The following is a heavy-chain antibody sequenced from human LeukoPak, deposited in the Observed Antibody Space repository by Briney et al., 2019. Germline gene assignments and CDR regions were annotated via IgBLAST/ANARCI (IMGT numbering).Heavy chain of an antibody. CDR2: ISAYNGNT. J-gene: IGHJ3*02. CDR3: ARVVTGTYAFDI. Sequence: ASVKVSCKASGYTFTGYYMHWVRQAPGQGLEWMGWISAYNGNTNYAQKLQGRVTMTTDTSTSTAYMELRSLRSDDTAVYYCARVVTGTYAFDIWGQGTMVTVSS. V-gene: IGHV1-18*04. D-gene: IGHD1-20*01. CDR1: GYTFTGYY.